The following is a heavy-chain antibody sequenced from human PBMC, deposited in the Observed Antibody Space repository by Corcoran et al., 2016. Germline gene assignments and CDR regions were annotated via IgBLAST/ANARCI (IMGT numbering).Heavy chain of an antibody. CDR3: TRGVAGADYYGMDV. V-gene: IGHV3-49*03. CDR1: GFTFGNYA. Sequence: EVQLVESGGGLVQPGRSLRLSCTASGFTFGNYAMSWFRQAPGKGLEWVGFIRSKAYGGTKEYAASVKGRFTISRDDSKSIAYLQMNSLKTEDTAVYYCTRGVAGADYYGMDVWGQGTTVTVSS. CDR2: IRSKAYGGTK. J-gene: IGHJ6*02. D-gene: IGHD6-19*01.